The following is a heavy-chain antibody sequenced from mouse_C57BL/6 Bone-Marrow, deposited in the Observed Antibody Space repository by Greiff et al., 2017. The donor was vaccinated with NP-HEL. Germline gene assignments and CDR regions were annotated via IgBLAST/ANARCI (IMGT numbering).Heavy chain of an antibody. CDR2: INPNNGCT. CDR1: GYTFTDYN. V-gene: IGHV1-22*01. Sequence: EVQLQQSGPELVKPGASVKMSCKASGYTFTDYNMHWVKQSHGKSLEWIGYINPNNGCTSYTQRFQGKAPLTVNQSSSTASMELRSLTSEDSAVYYCARKGFITTVVATGYYFDYWGQGTTLTVSS. D-gene: IGHD1-1*01. CDR3: ARKGFITTVVATGYYFDY. J-gene: IGHJ2*01.